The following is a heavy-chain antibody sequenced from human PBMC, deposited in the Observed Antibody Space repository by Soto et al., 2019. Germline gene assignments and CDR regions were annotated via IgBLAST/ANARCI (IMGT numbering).Heavy chain of an antibody. Sequence: QLQLQESGPGLVKPSETLSLTCTVSGGSISSSSYYWGWIRQPPGKGLEWIGSIYYSGSTYYNPSRKSRVTISVDTSKNHFSLKLSSATAADTAVYYCATQEVGGSYVYTFDPWGQGTLVTVSS. CDR2: IYYSGST. V-gene: IGHV4-39*02. J-gene: IGHJ5*02. CDR3: ATQEVGGSYVYTFDP. CDR1: GGSISSSSYY. D-gene: IGHD1-26*01.